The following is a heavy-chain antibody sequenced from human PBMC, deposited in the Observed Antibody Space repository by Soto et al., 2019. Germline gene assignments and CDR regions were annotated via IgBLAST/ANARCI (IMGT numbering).Heavy chain of an antibody. D-gene: IGHD5-18*01. J-gene: IGHJ6*02. Sequence: PSETLSLTCTVSGGSISSSSYYWGWIRQPPGKGLEWIGSIFYSGSTYYNPSLKSRVTISVDTSKNQLSLKLTSVTAADTAVYYCACIFSGGYSYGFNYYGMDVWGQGTTVTVS. CDR3: ACIFSGGYSYGFNYYGMDV. CDR1: GGSISSSSYY. CDR2: IFYSGST. V-gene: IGHV4-39*01.